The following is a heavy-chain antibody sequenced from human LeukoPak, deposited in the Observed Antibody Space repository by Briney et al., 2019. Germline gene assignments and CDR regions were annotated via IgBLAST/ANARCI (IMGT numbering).Heavy chain of an antibody. V-gene: IGHV4-59*01. CDR2: IYYSGST. J-gene: IGHJ4*02. Sequence: PETLSLTCTVPGGSISGSYWSWIRHSPEKGVEWIGYIYYSGSTNYTPSLKSRVTISLDTSRNHFSLNLTSVTAADTAFYYCARATYTSTWSKIDSWGQGILVTVSS. D-gene: IGHD6-6*01. CDR3: ARATYTSTWSKIDS. CDR1: GGSISGSY.